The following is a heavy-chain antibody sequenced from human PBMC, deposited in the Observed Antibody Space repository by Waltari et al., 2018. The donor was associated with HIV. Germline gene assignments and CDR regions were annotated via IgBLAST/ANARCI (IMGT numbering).Heavy chain of an antibody. CDR3: AKGGYCNIIKCYWDAYDM. Sequence: EVHLLESGGGSVRPGGSLRLSCAASGFTFSSYVIAWVRQAPGKGLGWVSSIDTSGGCTYYADSVKGRFTISRDNSKRTVHLQMDSLRAEDTAVYYCAKGGYCNIIKCYWDAYDMWAKGQWSPSLQ. V-gene: IGHV3-23*05. D-gene: IGHD2-2*03. J-gene: IGHJ3*02. CDR2: IDTSGGCT. CDR1: GFTFSSYV.